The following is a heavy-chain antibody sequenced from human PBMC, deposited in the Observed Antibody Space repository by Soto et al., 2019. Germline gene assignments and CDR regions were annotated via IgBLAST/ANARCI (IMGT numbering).Heavy chain of an antibody. J-gene: IGHJ6*04. Sequence: GGSLRLSCAASGFTFSSYSMNWVRQAPGKGLEWASYISSSSSTIYYADSVKGRFTISRDNAKNSLYLQMNSLRDEDTAVYYCGRDGGGTFLGVVRPGNYGRAVGGKGTRVTVPS. D-gene: IGHD3-3*01. CDR3: GRDGGGTFLGVVRPGNYGRAV. CDR2: ISSSSSTI. CDR1: GFTFSSYS. V-gene: IGHV3-48*02.